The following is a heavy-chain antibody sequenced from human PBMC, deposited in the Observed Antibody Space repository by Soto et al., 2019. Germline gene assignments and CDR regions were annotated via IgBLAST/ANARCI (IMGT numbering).Heavy chain of an antibody. Sequence: ASVKVSCKASGYTFTGYYMHWVRQAPGQGLEWMGWINPNSGGTNYAQKFQGWVTMTRDTSISTAYMELSRLRSDDTAVYYCAREIAGKYYYYGMDVWGQGTTVTVSS. CDR3: AREIAGKYYYYGMDV. V-gene: IGHV1-2*04. J-gene: IGHJ6*02. D-gene: IGHD3-10*01. CDR2: INPNSGGT. CDR1: GYTFTGYY.